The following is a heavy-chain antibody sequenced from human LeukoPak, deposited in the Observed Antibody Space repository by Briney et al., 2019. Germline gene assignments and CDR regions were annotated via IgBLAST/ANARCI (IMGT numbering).Heavy chain of an antibody. CDR2: LNPSGGST. CDR1: GYTFTSYY. J-gene: IGHJ4*02. V-gene: IGHV1-46*01. D-gene: IGHD3-22*01. CDR3: ARGAEDYYDSSGYIFDY. Sequence: ASVKVSCKASGYTFTSYYMHWVRQAPGQGLEWMGILNPSGGSTSYAQKFQGRVTMTRDTSTSTVYMELSSLRSEDTAVYYCARGAEDYYDSSGYIFDYWGQGTLVTVSS.